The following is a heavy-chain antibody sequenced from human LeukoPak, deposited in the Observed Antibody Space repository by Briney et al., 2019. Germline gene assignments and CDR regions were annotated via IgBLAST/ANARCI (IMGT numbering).Heavy chain of an antibody. Sequence: SETLSLTCTVSGGSISSYYWSWIRQPPGKGLEWIGYIYYSGSTNYNPSLKSRVTISVDTSKNQFSLKLSSVTAADTAVYYCAGGHTMVRGVGLYYYYYYGMDVWGQGTTVTVSS. CDR2: IYYSGST. CDR1: GGSISSYY. CDR3: AGGHTMVRGVGLYYYYYYGMDV. V-gene: IGHV4-59*01. D-gene: IGHD3-10*01. J-gene: IGHJ6*02.